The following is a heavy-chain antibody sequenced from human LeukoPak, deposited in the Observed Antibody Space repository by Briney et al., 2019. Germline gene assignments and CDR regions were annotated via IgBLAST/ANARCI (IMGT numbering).Heavy chain of an antibody. D-gene: IGHD6-19*01. CDR3: ARHTSVAGTDSFEY. Sequence: SETLSLTCSVSGGSINNYHWSWIRQSPGKGLEWIGYIYYRGSTSYNPSLKSRLTKSVDTSKSQVSLRLTSVTAADTAIYYCARHTSVAGTDSFEYWGQGSLLTVSS. V-gene: IGHV4-59*08. J-gene: IGHJ4*02. CDR1: GGSINNYH. CDR2: IYYRGST.